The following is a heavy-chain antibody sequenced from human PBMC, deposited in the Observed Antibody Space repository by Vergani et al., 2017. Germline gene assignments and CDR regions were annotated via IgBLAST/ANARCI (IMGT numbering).Heavy chain of an antibody. CDR3: AGHQGTSAYYYVGFDY. J-gene: IGHJ4*02. D-gene: IGHD3-22*01. CDR2: SSGQNFRT. CDR1: GFTFTAHG. V-gene: IGHV3-23*01. Sequence: EVQLLGSGGGSAQPGESLRLSCVASGFTFTAHGLNWVRQAPGKGLEWVSGSSGQNFRTLYADSVKGLFTISRDDSKNTVYLQINSLRAEDTAIYYCAGHQGTSAYYYVGFDYWGQGILVTVSS.